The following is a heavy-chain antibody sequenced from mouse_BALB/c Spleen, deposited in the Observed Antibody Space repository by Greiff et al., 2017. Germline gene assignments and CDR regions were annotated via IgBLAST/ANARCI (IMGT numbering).Heavy chain of an antibody. CDR2: ISDGGSYT. V-gene: IGHV5-4*02. CDR1: GFTFSDYY. Sequence: EVMLVESGGGLVKPGGSLKLSCAASGFTFSDYYMYWVRQTPEKRLEWVATISDGGSYTYYPDSVKGRFTISRDNAKNNLYLQMSSLKSEDTAMYYCARDKEKYGNYAMDYWGQGASVTVSS. J-gene: IGHJ4*01. CDR3: ARDKEKYGNYAMDY. D-gene: IGHD2-10*02.